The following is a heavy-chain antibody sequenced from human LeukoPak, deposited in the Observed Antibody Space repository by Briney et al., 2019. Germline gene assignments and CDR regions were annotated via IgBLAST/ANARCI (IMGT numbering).Heavy chain of an antibody. CDR1: GFTFSSYG. CDR3: ARDPLPYCGGDCYPVNWFDP. Sequence: GRSLRLSCAASGFTFSSYGMHWVRQAPGKGLEWVAVIWYDGSNKYYADSVKGRFTISRDNSKNTLYLQMNSLRAEDTAVYYCARDPLPYCGGDCYPVNWFDPWGQGTLVTVSS. J-gene: IGHJ5*02. CDR2: IWYDGSNK. D-gene: IGHD2-21*01. V-gene: IGHV3-33*01.